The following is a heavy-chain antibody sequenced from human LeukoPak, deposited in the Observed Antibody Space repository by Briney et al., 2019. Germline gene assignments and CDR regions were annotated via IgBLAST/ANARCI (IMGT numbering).Heavy chain of an antibody. CDR3: ARDRTNPYCTGGSCYGRGWFDP. D-gene: IGHD2-15*01. V-gene: IGHV4-61*02. CDR2: IHTSGST. CDR1: GGSISSGSYY. J-gene: IGHJ5*02. Sequence: SQTLSLTCTVSGGSISSGSYYWSWIRQPAGEGLEWIGRIHTSGSTNYNPSPKSRVTISVDTSKNQFSLKLSSVTAADTAVYYCARDRTNPYCTGGSCYGRGWFDPWGQGSLVTVSS.